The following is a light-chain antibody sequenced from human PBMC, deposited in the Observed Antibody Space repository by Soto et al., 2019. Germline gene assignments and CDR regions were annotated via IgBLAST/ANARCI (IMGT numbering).Light chain of an antibody. CDR3: SSYTTIRSYV. CDR1: SSDIGAFDY. CDR2: GVS. Sequence: QSALTQPASVPGSPGQSITISCSGTSSDIGAFDYVSWYQQYPGKAPTLIIYGVSSRPSGVSNRFSGSKSANTASLTISGLQAEDEADYYCSSYTTIRSYVFGTGTKLTVL. J-gene: IGLJ1*01. V-gene: IGLV2-14*03.